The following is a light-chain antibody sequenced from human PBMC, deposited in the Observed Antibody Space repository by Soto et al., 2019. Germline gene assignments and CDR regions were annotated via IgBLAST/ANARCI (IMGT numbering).Light chain of an antibody. J-gene: IGKJ3*01. CDR2: GAY. CDR3: QQYSSSSPYT. Sequence: EIVLTQSPGTLSFSPGERATLSCRASQSVSSSYLAWYQQKPGQAPRHLIYGAYSRATGIPDRFSGSGSGTAFSLTLSRLDAEDSAVYYCQQYSSSSPYTFGPAANVD. CDR1: QSVSSSY. V-gene: IGKV3-20*01.